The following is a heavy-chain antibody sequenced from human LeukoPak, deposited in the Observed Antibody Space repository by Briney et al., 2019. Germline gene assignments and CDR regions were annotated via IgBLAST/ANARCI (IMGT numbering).Heavy chain of an antibody. J-gene: IGHJ6*02. D-gene: IGHD3-10*02. CDR1: GGTFSSYA. V-gene: IGHV1-69*04. CDR3: ASVPEDYGMDV. CDR2: IIPILGIA. Sequence: ASVKVSCKASGGTFSSYAISWVRQATGQGLEWMGRIIPILGIANYAQKFQGRVTITADKSTSTAYMELSSLRSEDTAVYYCASVPEDYGMDVWGQGTTVTVSS.